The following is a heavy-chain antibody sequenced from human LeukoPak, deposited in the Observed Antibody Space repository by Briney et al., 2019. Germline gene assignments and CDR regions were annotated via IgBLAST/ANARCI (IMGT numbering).Heavy chain of an antibody. CDR3: ARLGGPAAVDY. J-gene: IGHJ4*02. D-gene: IGHD2-2*01. V-gene: IGHV4-59*01. CDR1: GASIRSNY. Sequence: PSETLSLTCTVSGASIRSNYWSWIRQPPGSGLEWIGYMDNSRSTFYNPSLKSRLTISGDTSKNQVSLKLTSVTAADTAVYYCARLGGPAAVDYWGQGTLVTVSS. CDR2: MDNSRST.